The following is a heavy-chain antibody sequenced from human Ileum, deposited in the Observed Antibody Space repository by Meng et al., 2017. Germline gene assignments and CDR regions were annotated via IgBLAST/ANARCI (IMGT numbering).Heavy chain of an antibody. CDR1: GFTFSSYA. D-gene: IGHD2-21*02. CDR2: ISYDGTTK. J-gene: IGHJ5*02. CDR3: ARDAEMTAIHWFDP. V-gene: IGHV3-30*01. Sequence: GGSLRLSCAASGFTFSSYAMHWVRQAPGKGLEWVAVISYDGTTKYYADSVKGRFTISRDNSKNTLYLQMNSLRAEDTAVYYCARDAEMTAIHWFDPWGQGTRVTVSS.